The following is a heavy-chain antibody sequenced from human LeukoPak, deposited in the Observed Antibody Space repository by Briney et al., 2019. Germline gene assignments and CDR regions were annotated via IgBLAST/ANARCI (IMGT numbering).Heavy chain of an antibody. CDR2: ISSSSSAI. J-gene: IGHJ5*02. CDR3: AGDGVVVGIGWFDP. D-gene: IGHD2-15*01. Sequence: PGGSLRLSCAASGFTFSSYSMNWVRQAPGKGLEWVSYISSSSSAIYYADSVKGRFTISRDNAKNSLYLQMNSLRAEDTAVYYCAGDGVVVGIGWFDPWGQGTLVTVSS. V-gene: IGHV3-48*04. CDR1: GFTFSSYS.